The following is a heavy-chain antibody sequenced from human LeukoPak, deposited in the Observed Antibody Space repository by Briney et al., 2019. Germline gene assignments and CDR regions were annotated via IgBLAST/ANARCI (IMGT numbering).Heavy chain of an antibody. CDR3: ARGRSLPNDY. J-gene: IGHJ4*02. CDR1: GGSISSGGYS. D-gene: IGHD3-10*01. V-gene: IGHV4-30-2*01. CDR2: IYHSGST. Sequence: SQTLSLTCAVSGGSISSGGYSWSWIRQPPGKGLEWIGYIYHSGSTYYNPSLKSRVTISVDRSKNQFSLKLSSVTAADTAVYYCARGRSLPNDYWGQGTLVTVSS.